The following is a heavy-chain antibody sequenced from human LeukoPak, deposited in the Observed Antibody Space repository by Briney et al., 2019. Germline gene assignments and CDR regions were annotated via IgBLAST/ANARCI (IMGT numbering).Heavy chain of an antibody. D-gene: IGHD3-9*01. CDR2: IKSKTDGGTT. V-gene: IGHV3-15*01. J-gene: IGHJ4*02. CDR1: GFTFSNAW. Sequence: TGESLRLSCAASGFTFSNAWMSWVRQAPGRGLEWVGRIKSKTDGGTTDYAAPVKGRFTISRDDSKNTLYLQMNSLKTEDTAVYYRTTDNRDILDYWGQGTLVTVSS. CDR3: TTDNRDILDY.